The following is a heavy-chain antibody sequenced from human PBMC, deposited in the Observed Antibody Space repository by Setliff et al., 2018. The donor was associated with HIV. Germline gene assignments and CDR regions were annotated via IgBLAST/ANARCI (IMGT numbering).Heavy chain of an antibody. CDR1: GFTFSSYS. CDR3: ARGIAARPSNWYFDL. J-gene: IGHJ2*01. Sequence: PGGSLRLSCAASGFTFSSYSMNWVRQAPGKWLEWVSSISSSSSYIFYADSVKGRFTISRDNAKDSLYLQMNTLRAEDTAVYYCARGIAARPSNWYFDLWGRGTLVTVSS. V-gene: IGHV3-21*06. D-gene: IGHD6-6*01. CDR2: ISSSSSYI.